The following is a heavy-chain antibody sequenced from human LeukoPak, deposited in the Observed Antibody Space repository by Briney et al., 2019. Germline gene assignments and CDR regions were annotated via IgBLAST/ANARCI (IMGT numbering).Heavy chain of an antibody. CDR1: GYSISSGYY. CDR3: ARSDSSGYFDY. CDR2: IYYSGST. Sequence: SETLSLTCAVSGYSISSGYYWGWIRQPPGKGLEWIGSIYYSGSTHYNPSLKSRVTISVDTSQNQFSLKLSSVTAADTAVYYCARSDSSGYFDYWGQGTLVTVSS. V-gene: IGHV4-38-2*01. D-gene: IGHD3-22*01. J-gene: IGHJ4*02.